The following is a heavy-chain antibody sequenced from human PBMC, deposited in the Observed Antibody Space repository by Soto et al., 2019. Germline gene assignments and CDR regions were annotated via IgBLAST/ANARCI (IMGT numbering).Heavy chain of an antibody. CDR2: ISGSGGST. J-gene: IGHJ4*02. V-gene: IGHV3-23*01. D-gene: IGHD1-26*01. CDR3: AKGDHYSGSQTDIDY. CDR1: GFTFSSYA. Sequence: EVQLLESGGGLVQPGGSLRLSCAASGFTFSSYAMSWVRQAPRKGLEWVSAISGSGGSTYYADSVKGRFTISRDNSKNTLYLQMNSLRAEDTAVFYCAKGDHYSGSQTDIDYWGQGTLVTVSS.